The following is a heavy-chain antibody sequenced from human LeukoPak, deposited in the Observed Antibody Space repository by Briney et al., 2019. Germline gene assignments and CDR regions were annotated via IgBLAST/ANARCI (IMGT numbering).Heavy chain of an antibody. CDR3: AKDHYDFWSGYPS. CDR1: GFTFSSYG. D-gene: IGHD3-3*01. CDR2: IWYDGSNK. V-gene: IGHV3-30*02. Sequence: AGGSLRLSCAASGFTFSSYGMHWVRQAPGKGLEWVTFIWYDGSNKYYADSVKGRFTISRDNSKNTLYLQMNSLRAEDTAVYYCAKDHYDFWSGYPSWGQGTLVTVSS. J-gene: IGHJ5*02.